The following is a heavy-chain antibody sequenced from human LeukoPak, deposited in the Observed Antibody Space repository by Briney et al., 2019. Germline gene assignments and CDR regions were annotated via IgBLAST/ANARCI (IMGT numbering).Heavy chain of an antibody. CDR3: ARPSYGRYFDY. CDR1: GGSISNYY. Sequence: SETLSLTCTVSGGSISNYYWSWIRQSPGKGLEWIGYISHTGSTNYNPSLKSRVTISVDTSKNQFSLKLSSVTAADTAVYYCARPSYGRYFDYWGQGTLVTVSS. CDR2: ISHTGST. D-gene: IGHD5-18*01. V-gene: IGHV4-59*12. J-gene: IGHJ4*02.